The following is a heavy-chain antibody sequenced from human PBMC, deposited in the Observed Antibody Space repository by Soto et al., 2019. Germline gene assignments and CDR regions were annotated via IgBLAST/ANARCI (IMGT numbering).Heavy chain of an antibody. Sequence: QVQLLQSGAEVKKPGSSVRVSCEASGGTFRTYAISWVRQAPGQGLEWMGEIIPIFGTVNYAQKFQGRVTINADESKNTVYMDLRSLRSEDTAVYYCAKGAVAGTPTSYYYYGMDVWGQGTTVTVSS. CDR2: IIPIFGTV. D-gene: IGHD6-19*01. V-gene: IGHV1-69*12. J-gene: IGHJ6*02. CDR3: AKGAVAGTPTSYYYYGMDV. CDR1: GGTFRTYA.